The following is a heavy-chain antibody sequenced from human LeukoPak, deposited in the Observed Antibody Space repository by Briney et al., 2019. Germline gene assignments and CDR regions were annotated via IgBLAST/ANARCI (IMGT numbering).Heavy chain of an antibody. D-gene: IGHD6-13*01. V-gene: IGHV4-38-2*02. CDR3: ARDLSIAAAGLDP. CDR2: MYHSGST. Sequence: SETLSLTCSVSGYSISSAYYWGWIRQPPGKGLEWIGTMYHSGSTNYNPSLKSRVTISVDTSKNQFSLKLSSVTAADTAVYYCARDLSIAAAGLDPWGQGTLVTVSS. CDR1: GYSISSAYY. J-gene: IGHJ5*02.